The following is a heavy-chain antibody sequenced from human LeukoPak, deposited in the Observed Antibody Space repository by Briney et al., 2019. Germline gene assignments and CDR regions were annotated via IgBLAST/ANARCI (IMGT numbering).Heavy chain of an antibody. V-gene: IGHV4-59*08. CDR1: GGSISSYY. CDR3: ARSSSSSPLKWFDP. D-gene: IGHD6-13*01. Sequence: PSETLSLTCTVSGGSISSYYWSWIRQPPGKGLEWIGYIYYSGTTNYNPSLKSRVTLSADTSKNQFSLKLSSVTAADTAVYYCARSSSSSPLKWFDPWGQGSLVTVSS. CDR2: IYYSGTT. J-gene: IGHJ5*02.